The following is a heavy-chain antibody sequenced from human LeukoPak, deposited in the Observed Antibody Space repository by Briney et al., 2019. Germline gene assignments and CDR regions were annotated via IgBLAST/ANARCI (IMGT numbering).Heavy chain of an antibody. CDR2: LSYGGVNK. D-gene: IGHD4-17*01. J-gene: IGHJ4*02. V-gene: IGHV3-30*04. CDR1: RFIFSNYA. CDR3: ARQDVTVTLGY. Sequence: GGSLRLSCAASRFIFSNYAMHWVRQAPGKGLEWVALLSYGGVNKHYADSVKGRFTISRDNSKNTLYLQMNSLRGEDTAVYYCARQDVTVTLGYWGQGTLVTVSS.